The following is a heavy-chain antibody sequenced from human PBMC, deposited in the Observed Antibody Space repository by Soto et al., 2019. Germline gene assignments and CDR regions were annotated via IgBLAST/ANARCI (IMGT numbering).Heavy chain of an antibody. V-gene: IGHV3-23*01. J-gene: IGHJ4*02. CDR3: AKDARPDGYWDFDY. CDR1: GYTFSSYT. D-gene: IGHD5-12*01. CDR2: ILGNSVTT. Sequence: AGGSLRLSFSASGYTFSSYTMSWVRQAPGKGLEWISSILGNSVTTRYADSVKGRFTISRDTSNNTLYLQMNSLRAEDTAIYYCAKDARPDGYWDFDYWGQGTLVTVSS.